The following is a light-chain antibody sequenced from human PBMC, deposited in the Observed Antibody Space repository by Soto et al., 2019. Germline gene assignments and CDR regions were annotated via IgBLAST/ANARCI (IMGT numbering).Light chain of an antibody. CDR2: WAS. V-gene: IGKV4-1*01. CDR1: QTVLYSSYNKNY. Sequence: DIVMTQSPDFLAVSLGERATINYKSSQTVLYSSYNKNYVAWFQQKPGHPPKLLIHWASTRESGVPDRFSGSGSGTDFTLTIDRLHAEDVEVYHCQQYYSLPLTFGQGTRLEIK. J-gene: IGKJ2*01. CDR3: QQYYSLPLT.